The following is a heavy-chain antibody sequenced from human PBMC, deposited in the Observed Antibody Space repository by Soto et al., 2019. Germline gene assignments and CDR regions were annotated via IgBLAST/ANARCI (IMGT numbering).Heavy chain of an antibody. Sequence: SETLSLTCTVSGGSISSVSYFWGWIRQHPGKGLEWIGSIYYSGSTSYNPSLRSRVTMSVDTSKNQFSLKLSSVSAADTAVYYCARHTGYSSGKRWFDPWGQGTLVTVSS. D-gene: IGHD6-19*01. CDR3: ARHTGYSSGKRWFDP. CDR2: IYYSGST. V-gene: IGHV4-39*01. CDR1: GGSISSVSYF. J-gene: IGHJ5*02.